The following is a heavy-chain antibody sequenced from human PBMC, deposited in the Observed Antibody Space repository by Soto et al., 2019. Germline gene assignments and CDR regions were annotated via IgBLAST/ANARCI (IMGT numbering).Heavy chain of an antibody. D-gene: IGHD3-3*01. Sequence: QVQLVQSGAEVKKPGASVKDSCKASGYTFTSYAMHWVRQAPGQRLEWMGWKNADNGNTKYSQKFQGRVNITRDTPESKAYMELSSLRSEDKGVYYCARAGLDFWSGYLLFRKMVWVDRWGKGTLVTVSS. CDR3: ARAGLDFWSGYLLFRKMVWVDR. CDR2: KNADNGNT. J-gene: IGHJ5*02. V-gene: IGHV1-3*01. CDR1: GYTFTSYA.